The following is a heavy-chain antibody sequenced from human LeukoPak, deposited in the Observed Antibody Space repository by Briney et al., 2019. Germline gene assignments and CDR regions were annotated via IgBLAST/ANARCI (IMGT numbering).Heavy chain of an antibody. J-gene: IGHJ5*02. CDR2: VYSTGNT. CDR3: ARYRSGYEGWFDP. CDR1: GGSISTYY. Sequence: SETLSFTCTVSGGSISTYYWNWIRQPAGKGLEWIGRVYSTGNTYYNPSLKNRVTMSLDASKNQFSLNLRSVTAADTALYYCARYRSGYEGWFDPWGEGTPVTVSS. D-gene: IGHD5-12*01. V-gene: IGHV4-4*07.